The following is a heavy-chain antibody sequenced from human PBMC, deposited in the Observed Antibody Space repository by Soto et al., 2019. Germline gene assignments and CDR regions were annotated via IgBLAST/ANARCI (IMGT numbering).Heavy chain of an antibody. CDR3: AKEGTTVTTNIDY. V-gene: IGHV3-23*01. CDR1: GFTFNNYA. CDR2: ISGSGDST. D-gene: IGHD4-17*01. Sequence: EVQLLESGGGLVQPGGSLRLSCVASGFTFNNYAMIWVRQAPGKGLEWVSVISGSGDSTYYADSVKGRFTISRDNSMNTLYLHMNSLRAEDTAVYYCAKEGTTVTTNIDYWGQGTLVTVSS. J-gene: IGHJ4*02.